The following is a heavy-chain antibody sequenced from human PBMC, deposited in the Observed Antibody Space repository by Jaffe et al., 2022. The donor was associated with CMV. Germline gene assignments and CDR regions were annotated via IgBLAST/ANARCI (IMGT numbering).Heavy chain of an antibody. Sequence: EVQLVESGGGLVKPGGSLRLSCAASGFTFSSYSMNWVRQAPGKGLEWVSSISSSSSYIYYADSVKGRFTISRDNAKNSLYLQMNSLRAEDTAVYYCARDPTSGYVRLLYYGMDVWGQGTTVTVSS. J-gene: IGHJ6*02. V-gene: IGHV3-21*01. CDR1: GFTFSSYS. CDR3: ARDPTSGYVRLLYYGMDV. CDR2: ISSSSSYI. D-gene: IGHD5-12*01.